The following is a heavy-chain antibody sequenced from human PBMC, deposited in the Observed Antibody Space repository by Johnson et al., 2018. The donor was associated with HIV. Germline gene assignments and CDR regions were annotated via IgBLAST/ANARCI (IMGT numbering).Heavy chain of an antibody. J-gene: IGHJ3*02. CDR3: AKSPGKDHGGNSGGIDI. Sequence: QMLLVESGGGVVQPGRSLRASCAASGFTFSDYYMSWIRQAPGKGLEWVSYISTSGSTIYSADSVQGRFTISRDNSKNTMYLQMNSLRAEDTAVYYCAKSPGKDHGGNSGGIDIWGQGTMVTVSA. CDR1: GFTFSDYY. V-gene: IGHV3-11*04. CDR2: ISTSGSTI. D-gene: IGHD4-23*01.